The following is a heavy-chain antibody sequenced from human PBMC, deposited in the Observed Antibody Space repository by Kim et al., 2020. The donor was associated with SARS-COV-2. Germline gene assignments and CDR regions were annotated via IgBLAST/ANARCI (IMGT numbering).Heavy chain of an antibody. CDR1: GFTFSSYG. Sequence: GGSLRLSCAASGFTFSSYGMHWVRQAPGKGLEWVAVISYDGSNKYYADSMKGRFTISRDNSKNTLYLQMNSLRAEDTAVYYCALIGQDFDPWGQGTLVTV. V-gene: IGHV3-30*03. CDR3: ALIGQDFDP. CDR2: ISYDGSNK. D-gene: IGHD2-15*01. J-gene: IGHJ5*02.